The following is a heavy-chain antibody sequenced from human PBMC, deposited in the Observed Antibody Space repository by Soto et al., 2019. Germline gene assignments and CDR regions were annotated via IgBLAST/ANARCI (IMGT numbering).Heavy chain of an antibody. Sequence: QMQLLQSGPEVKKPGTSVKVSCRTSVFTFTSSGVQWVRQAGGQRVEWIGWIVVDSGNPNYAQKFQERVTITRDMSTSPVYRQLISLTSEDTAVYYCAASKGDAAYGFDIWGQGTMVTVSS. CDR1: VFTFTSSG. D-gene: IGHD3-10*01. V-gene: IGHV1-58*01. CDR2: IVVDSGNP. CDR3: AASKGDAAYGFDI. J-gene: IGHJ3*02.